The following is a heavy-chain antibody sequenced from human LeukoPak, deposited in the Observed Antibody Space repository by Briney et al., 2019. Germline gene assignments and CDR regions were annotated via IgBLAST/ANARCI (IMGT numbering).Heavy chain of an antibody. D-gene: IGHD3-10*01. J-gene: IGHJ3*02. CDR2: INPNSGVT. CDR3: ARGFGSGSYAFDI. CDR1: GYTFTSYA. V-gene: IGHV1-2*06. Sequence: ASVKVSCKASGYTFTSYAMHWVRQAPGQGLEWMGRINPNSGVTNYAQKFQGRVTMTRDTSISTAYMELSRLRSDDTAVYYCARGFGSGSYAFDIWGQGTMVTVSS.